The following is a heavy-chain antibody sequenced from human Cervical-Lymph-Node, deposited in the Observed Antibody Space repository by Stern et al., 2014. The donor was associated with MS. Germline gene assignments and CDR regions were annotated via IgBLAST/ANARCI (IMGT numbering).Heavy chain of an antibody. D-gene: IGHD6-13*01. J-gene: IGHJ4*02. V-gene: IGHV1-69*01. CDR1: GGTFSSFD. CDR3: ARHQGGIAAN. Sequence: VQLVESGTEVKKPGSSMKISCKTSGGTFSSFDIIWVRQAAGQGFELLGGIAPLFGTSNYAQKFQGRVTITADESTSTVYVELNNLTSEDTAVYYCARHQGGIAANWGQGTLVTVSS. CDR2: IAPLFGTS.